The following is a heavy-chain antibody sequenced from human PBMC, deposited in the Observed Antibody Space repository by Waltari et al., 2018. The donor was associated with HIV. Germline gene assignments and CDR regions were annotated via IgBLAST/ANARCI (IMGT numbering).Heavy chain of an antibody. CDR1: GLTFSTSW. J-gene: IGHJ4*02. CDR2: INSDGARA. V-gene: IGHV3-74*01. D-gene: IGHD6-6*01. CDR3: SSEIAAGPGY. Sequence: EVQLVESGGGLVQPGGSLRLSCAASGLTFSTSWMQWVRQAPGKGLGGVSRINSDGARARYADSVKGRFTISRDNTKNTVYLQMDSLTDEDTAVYYCSSEIAAGPGYWGQGTLVIVSS.